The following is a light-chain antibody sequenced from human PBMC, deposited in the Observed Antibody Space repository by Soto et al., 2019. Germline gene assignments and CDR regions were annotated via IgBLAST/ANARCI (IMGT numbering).Light chain of an antibody. CDR3: QQRSNWPT. Sequence: VVTQAPGTLSLSTGARATLSCRASQSISSSYLAWFQQKPGKAPRLLIYDASNTATGIPARLSGSGSGTDFTLTIRSLEPEDSAVYYCQQRSNWPTFGQGTRLEIK. V-gene: IGKV3D-20*02. CDR1: QSISSSY. CDR2: DAS. J-gene: IGKJ5*01.